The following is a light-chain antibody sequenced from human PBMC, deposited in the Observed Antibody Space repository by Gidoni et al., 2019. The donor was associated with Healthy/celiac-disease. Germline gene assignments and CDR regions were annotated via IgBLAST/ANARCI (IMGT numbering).Light chain of an antibody. J-gene: IGKJ4*01. CDR1: QSISSY. CDR3: QQSYRTPRT. CDR2: AAS. V-gene: IGKV1-39*01. Sequence: IQMSQSPSSLSASVGYRVTITCRASQSISSYLNWYQQKPGKAPKLLIYAASSLQSGVPSRLSGSGSGTDFTLTSSSLQPEDFATYYCQQSYRTPRTFGGGTKVEIK.